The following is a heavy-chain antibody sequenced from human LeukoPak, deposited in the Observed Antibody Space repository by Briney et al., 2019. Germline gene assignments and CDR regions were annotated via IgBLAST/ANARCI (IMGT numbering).Heavy chain of an antibody. D-gene: IGHD3-22*01. V-gene: IGHV3-23*01. J-gene: IGHJ4*02. CDR1: GFTFSSYA. CDR3: AKFGDGYYYDSSGYSDGYYFDY. CDR2: ISGSGGCT. Sequence: GGSLRLSCAASGFTFSSYAMSWVRQAPGKGLEWVSAISGSGGCTYYADSVKGRFTISRDNSKNTLYLQMNSLRAEDTAVYYCAKFGDGYYYDSSGYSDGYYFDYWGQGTLVTVSS.